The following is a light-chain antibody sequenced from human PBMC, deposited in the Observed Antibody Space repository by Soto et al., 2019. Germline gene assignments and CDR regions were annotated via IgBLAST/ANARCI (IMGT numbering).Light chain of an antibody. CDR2: GAS. V-gene: IGKV3-20*01. CDR1: QSVSSSY. Sequence: EIVLTQSPGTLSLSPGERATLSCRASQSVSSSYLAWYQQKPGQAPRLLIYGASSRATGIPDRFSGSGSGTDFTLTISRLEPEDFAVHYCQQYGSSQGTFGQGTKVEIK. CDR3: QQYGSSQGT. J-gene: IGKJ1*01.